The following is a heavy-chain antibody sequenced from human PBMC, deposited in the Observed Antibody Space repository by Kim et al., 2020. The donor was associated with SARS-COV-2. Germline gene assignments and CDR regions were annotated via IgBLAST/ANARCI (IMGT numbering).Heavy chain of an antibody. CDR3: AREKREAAAVDWFDP. J-gene: IGHJ5*02. V-gene: IGHV4-34*01. D-gene: IGHD6-13*01. Sequence: SETLSLTCAVYGGSFSGYYWSWIRQPPGKGLEWIGEINHSGSTNYNPSLKSRVTISVDTSKNQFSLKLSSVTAADTAVYYCAREKREAAAVDWFDPWGQGTLVTVSS. CDR1: GGSFSGYY. CDR2: INHSGST.